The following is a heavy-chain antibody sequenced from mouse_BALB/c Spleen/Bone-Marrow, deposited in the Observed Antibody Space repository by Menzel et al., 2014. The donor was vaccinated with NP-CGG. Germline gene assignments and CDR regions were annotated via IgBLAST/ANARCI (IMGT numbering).Heavy chain of an antibody. Sequence: EVHLVESGGGLVQPGGSRKLSCAASGFTFSSFGMHWVRQAPEKGLEWVAYISSGSSTIYYADTVKGRFTISRDNPKNTLLLQMTSLRSEDTAMYYCATGTRAMDYWGQGTSVTVSS. CDR3: ATGTRAMDY. CDR2: ISSGSSTI. D-gene: IGHD4-1*01. CDR1: GFTFSSFG. J-gene: IGHJ4*01. V-gene: IGHV5-17*02.